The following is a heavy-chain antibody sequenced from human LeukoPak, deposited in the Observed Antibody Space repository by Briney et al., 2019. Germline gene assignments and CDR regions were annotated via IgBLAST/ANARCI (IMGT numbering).Heavy chain of an antibody. CDR1: GFTFTTYS. V-gene: IGHV3-21*01. J-gene: IGHJ4*02. D-gene: IGHD4-17*01. CDR2: ISSGSSAI. CDR3: ARGHTAVTRHFDF. Sequence: GGSLRLSCAASGFTFTTYSMTWVRQAPGKGLEWVSIISSGSSAIFSADALKGRFTISRDDAKNLLYLDMNSLRAEDTAVYYCARGHTAVTRHFDFWGQGTLVTVSS.